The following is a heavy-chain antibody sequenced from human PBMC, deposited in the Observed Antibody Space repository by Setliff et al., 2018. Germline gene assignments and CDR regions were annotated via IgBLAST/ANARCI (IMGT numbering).Heavy chain of an antibody. CDR2: INQSGTT. CDR3: ARGVRTGHLDS. Sequence: SETLSLTCAVSGDSISNDYWWSWVRQPPERELEWIGEINQSGTTNYNPPLKGRATISVANSKNQFSLNLNSVTVADAAVYFCARGVRTGHLDSWGQGTLVTVSS. J-gene: IGHJ4*02. V-gene: IGHV4-4*02. D-gene: IGHD1-1*01. CDR1: GDSISNDYW.